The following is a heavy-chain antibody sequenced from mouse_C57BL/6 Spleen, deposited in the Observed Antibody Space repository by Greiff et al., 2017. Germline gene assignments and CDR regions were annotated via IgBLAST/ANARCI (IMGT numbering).Heavy chain of an antibody. V-gene: IGHV1-80*01. CDR3: ARSRGSSHLDY. J-gene: IGHJ2*01. D-gene: IGHD1-1*01. CDR1: GYAFSSYW. Sequence: QVQLQQSGAELVKPGASVKISCKASGYAFSSYWMNWVKQRPGKGLEWIGQIYPGDGDTNYNGKFKGKATLTADKSSSTAYMQLSSLTSEDSTVYFCARSRGSSHLDYWGQGTTLTVSS. CDR2: IYPGDGDT.